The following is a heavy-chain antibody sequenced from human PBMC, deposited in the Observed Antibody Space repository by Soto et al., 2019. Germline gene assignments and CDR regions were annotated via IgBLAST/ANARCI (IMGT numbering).Heavy chain of an antibody. V-gene: IGHV3-30-3*01. D-gene: IGHD3-10*01. CDR3: ANVLLWFGEFYGMDG. Sequence: PGGSLRLSCAASGFTFSSFAIHWVRQAPGKGLEWVSRISYDGSNKYYADSVKGRFTISRDNSKNTLYLQMNALRAEGTAVYYCANVLLWFGEFYGMDGWGQGTTVTVS. CDR1: GFTFSSFA. J-gene: IGHJ6*02. CDR2: ISYDGSNK.